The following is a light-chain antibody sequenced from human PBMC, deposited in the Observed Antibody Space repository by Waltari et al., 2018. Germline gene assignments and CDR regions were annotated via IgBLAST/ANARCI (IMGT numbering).Light chain of an antibody. CDR2: KNK. CDR1: SSNIGSNY. Sequence: QSVLTQPPSASGTPGQKVTISCNGSSSNIGSNYVYWYQQFPGTAPKLLIFKNKQLPSGGLYRFTVPKSGTSASLAINGLRSEDEADYYCAAWDDNLSGLVLGGGTKVTVL. J-gene: IGLJ3*02. CDR3: AAWDDNLSGLV. V-gene: IGLV1-47*01.